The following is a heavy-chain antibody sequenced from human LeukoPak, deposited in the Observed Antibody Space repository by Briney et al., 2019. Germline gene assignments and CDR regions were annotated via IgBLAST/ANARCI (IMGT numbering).Heavy chain of an antibody. CDR3: ASQHSSGYYFI. CDR1: GFTFEDNG. V-gene: IGHV3-20*04. Sequence: TGGSLRLSCAASGFTFEDNGMSWVRQAPGKGLEWVSGLNWSGGSTGYADSVKGRFTISRDNARNSLYLQMNSLRIEDTAVYYCASQHSSGYYFIWGQGTLVTVSS. J-gene: IGHJ4*02. CDR2: LNWSGGST. D-gene: IGHD3-22*01.